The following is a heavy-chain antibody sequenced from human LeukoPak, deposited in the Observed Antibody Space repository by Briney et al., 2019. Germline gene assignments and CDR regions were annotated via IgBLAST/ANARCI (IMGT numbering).Heavy chain of an antibody. D-gene: IGHD5-18*01. CDR1: GFTFSSHA. V-gene: IGHV3-23*01. Sequence: GGSLRLSCAASGFTFSSHAMIWVRQAPGKGLEYVSGIGASGSSRYYSDSVKGRFTISRDSSKNTLDLQMNSLRAEDTAIYFCARLSNSGYSSDNWGQGTLVTVSS. CDR2: IGASGSSR. CDR3: ARLSNSGYSSDN. J-gene: IGHJ4*02.